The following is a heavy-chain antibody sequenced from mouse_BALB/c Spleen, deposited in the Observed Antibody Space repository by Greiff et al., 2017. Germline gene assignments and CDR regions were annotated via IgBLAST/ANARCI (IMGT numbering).Heavy chain of an antibody. D-gene: IGHD4-1*01. CDR2: IRNKANGYTT. V-gene: IGHV7-3*02. CDR1: GFTFTDYY. CDR3: ARVSLELTLAY. J-gene: IGHJ3*01. Sequence: EVHLVESGGGLVQPGGSLRLSCATSGFTFTDYYMSWVRQPPGKALEWLGFIRNKANGYTTEYSASVKGRFTISRDNSQSILYLQMNTLRAEDSATYYCARVSLELTLAYWGQGTLVTVSA.